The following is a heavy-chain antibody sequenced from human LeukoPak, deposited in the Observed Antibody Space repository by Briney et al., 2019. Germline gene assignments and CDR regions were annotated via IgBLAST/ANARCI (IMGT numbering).Heavy chain of an antibody. V-gene: IGHV4-34*01. J-gene: IGHJ4*02. CDR3: ARIAYSGYDFRGGADY. D-gene: IGHD5-12*01. Sequence: PSETLSLTCAVYGGSFSGYYWSWIRQPPGKGLEWIGEINHSGSTNYNPSLKSRVTISVDTSKNQFSLKLSSVTAADTSVYYCARIAYSGYDFRGGADYWGQGTLVTVSS. CDR1: GGSFSGYY. CDR2: INHSGST.